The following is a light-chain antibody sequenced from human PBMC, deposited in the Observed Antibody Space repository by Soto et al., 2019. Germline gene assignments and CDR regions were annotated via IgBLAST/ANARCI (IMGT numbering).Light chain of an antibody. CDR1: QGISTY. CDR3: QKHNSVPLT. Sequence: DIQMTQSPYSLSASVGDRVTITCRASQGISTYLAWYQQKPGKVPKLLIYAASTLQSGVPSRFSGSGSGTDFTLTISSLQPEDVATYYCQKHNSVPLTFGGGTKVEIK. J-gene: IGKJ4*01. CDR2: AAS. V-gene: IGKV1-27*01.